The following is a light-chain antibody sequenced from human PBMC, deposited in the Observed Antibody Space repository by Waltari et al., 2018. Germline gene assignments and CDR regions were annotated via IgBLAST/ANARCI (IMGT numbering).Light chain of an antibody. CDR1: SSYVGCYNL. CDR3: CSYAGSSTFEG. V-gene: IGLV2-23*03. J-gene: IGLJ2*01. Sequence: QSALTQPASVSGSPGQSTTISCTGTSSYVGCYNLVSLYQQPPGKAPKLRIYDGRNGPAGVSNGCSGSKSGKTASLGISGLQAEGEADYYCCSYAGSSTFEGFGGGTKLIVL. CDR2: DGR.